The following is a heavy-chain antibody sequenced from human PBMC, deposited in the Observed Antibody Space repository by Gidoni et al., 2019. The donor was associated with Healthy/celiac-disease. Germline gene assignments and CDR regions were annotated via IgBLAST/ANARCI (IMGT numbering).Heavy chain of an antibody. CDR1: GFTFSDHY. CDR2: TRNKANSYTT. J-gene: IGHJ4*02. Sequence: EVQLVESGGGLVQPGGSLRLSCAASGFTFSDHYMDWVRQAPGKGLDWVGRTRNKANSYTTEYAASFKGRFTISRDDSKNSLYLQMNSLKTEDTAVYYCARAGYYDSSGYYELFDYWGQGTLVTVSS. D-gene: IGHD3-22*01. CDR3: ARAGYYDSSGYYELFDY. V-gene: IGHV3-72*01.